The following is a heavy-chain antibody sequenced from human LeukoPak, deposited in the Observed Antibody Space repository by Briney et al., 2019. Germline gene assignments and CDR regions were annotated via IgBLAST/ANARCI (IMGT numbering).Heavy chain of an antibody. J-gene: IGHJ4*02. D-gene: IGHD6-19*01. Sequence: SETLSLTCTVSGGSISSYYWSWIRQPPGKGLEWIGYLYHSETTKYNPSLKSRVTISVDTSKNQLSLHLTSVTAADTAVYYCARDRGGSSGWSESFEYWGQGTLVTVSS. CDR3: ARDRGGSSGWSESFEY. CDR1: GGSISSYY. V-gene: IGHV4-59*01. CDR2: LYHSETT.